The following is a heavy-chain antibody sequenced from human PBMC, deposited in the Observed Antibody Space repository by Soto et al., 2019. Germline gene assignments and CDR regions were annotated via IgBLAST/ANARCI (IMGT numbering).Heavy chain of an antibody. CDR2: INSDGSST. V-gene: IGHV3-74*01. Sequence: EVQLVESGGGLVQPGGSLRLSCAASGFTFSSYWMHWVRQAPGKGLVWVSRINSDGSSTSYADSVKGRFTISRDNAKNALYLQTNSLRAEATAVYYCVRTSLVVAAATREDYWGQGTLVTVSS. CDR1: GFTFSSYW. J-gene: IGHJ4*02. CDR3: VRTSLVVAAATREDY. D-gene: IGHD2-15*01.